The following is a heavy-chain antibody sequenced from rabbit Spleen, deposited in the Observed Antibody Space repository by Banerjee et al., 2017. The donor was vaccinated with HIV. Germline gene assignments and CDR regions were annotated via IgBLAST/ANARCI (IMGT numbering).Heavy chain of an antibody. CDR3: ARDGAGGSYFAL. CDR1: GFTLSSYY. V-gene: IGHV1S7*01. CDR2: IDPVFGIT. J-gene: IGHJ6*01. D-gene: IGHD8-1*01. Sequence: QLEESGGGLVQPGGSLKLSCKASGFTLSSYYMNWVRQAPGKGLEWIGYIDPVFGITAYANWVNGRFSISRENAQNTVFLQMTSLTAADTATYFCARDGAGGSYFALWGPGTLVTVS.